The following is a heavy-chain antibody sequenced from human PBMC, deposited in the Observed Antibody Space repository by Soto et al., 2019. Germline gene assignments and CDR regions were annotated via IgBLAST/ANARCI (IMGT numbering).Heavy chain of an antibody. V-gene: IGHV4-59*01. D-gene: IGHD5-12*01. J-gene: IGHJ3*02. CDR3: VGGATNAGLFYI. Sequence: QVHLQESGPGLVKPSETLSLTCTVSGGSISSYYWSWIRQPPGKGLEWIGYIFYSGSTNYNPSLKSRVAMSIDTSKIQISLDLSSVTAADTAVYYCVGGATNAGLFYIWGQGTMVTISS. CDR1: GGSISSYY. CDR2: IFYSGST.